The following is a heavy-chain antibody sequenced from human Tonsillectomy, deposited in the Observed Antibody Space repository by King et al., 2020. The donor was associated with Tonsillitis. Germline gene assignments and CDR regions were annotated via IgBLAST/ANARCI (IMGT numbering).Heavy chain of an antibody. CDR2: INHSGST. CDR3: ARGRRMVRGVIIGRSALDY. J-gene: IGHJ4*02. D-gene: IGHD3-10*01. Sequence: VQLQQWGAGLLKPSETLSLTCAVYGGSFSGYYWSWIRQPPGKGLEWIGEINHSGSTNYNPSLKSRVTISVDTSKNQFSLKLSSVTAADTAVYYCARGRRMVRGVIIGRSALDYWGQGTLVTVSS. V-gene: IGHV4-34*01. CDR1: GGSFSGYY.